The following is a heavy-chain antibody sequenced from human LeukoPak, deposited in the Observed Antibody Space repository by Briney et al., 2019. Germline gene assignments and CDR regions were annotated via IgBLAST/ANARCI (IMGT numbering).Heavy chain of an antibody. Sequence: SGGSLRLSCVASGFTFSSYSMNSVRQAPGKWLGWISYISSTSSAIYYADSVKGRFTISRDNAKNSLHLQMNSLRADDTAVYYCVRQWFGELLWGQGTLVTVSS. CDR3: VRQWFGELL. J-gene: IGHJ4*02. D-gene: IGHD3-10*01. CDR1: GFTFSSYS. V-gene: IGHV3-48*01. CDR2: ISSTSSAI.